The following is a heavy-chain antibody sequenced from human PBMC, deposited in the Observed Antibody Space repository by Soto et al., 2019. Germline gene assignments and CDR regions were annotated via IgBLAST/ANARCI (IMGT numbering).Heavy chain of an antibody. CDR2: ISYDGSNK. V-gene: IGHV3-30*18. Sequence: QVQLVESGGGVVQPGRSLRLSCAASGFTFSSYGMHWVRQAPGKGLEWGAVISYDGSNKYYADSVKGRFTISRDNSKNTLYLQMNSLRAEDTAVYYCSKDRGFYDWGQGTLVTVSS. J-gene: IGHJ4*02. CDR1: GFTFSSYG. D-gene: IGHD2-2*01. CDR3: SKDRGFYD.